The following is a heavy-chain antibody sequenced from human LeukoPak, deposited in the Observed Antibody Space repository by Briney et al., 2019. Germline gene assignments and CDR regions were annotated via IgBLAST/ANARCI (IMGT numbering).Heavy chain of an antibody. CDR2: ISSSNSYK. J-gene: IGHJ4*02. Sequence: PRGSLRLSCPASGFTYSNYSMNWLRPAPGKGLEWVSSISSSNSYKYYADSVRGRFTIARDNAKNSLYLQMNSLRAEDTAVYYCAREPPNCSSTSCYGYYFDYWGQGTLVTVSS. V-gene: IGHV3-21*01. CDR3: AREPPNCSSTSCYGYYFDY. D-gene: IGHD2-2*01. CDR1: GFTYSNYS.